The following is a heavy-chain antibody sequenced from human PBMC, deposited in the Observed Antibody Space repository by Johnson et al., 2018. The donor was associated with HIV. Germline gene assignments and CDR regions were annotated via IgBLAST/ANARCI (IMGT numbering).Heavy chain of an antibody. D-gene: IGHD4-17*01. J-gene: IGHJ3*02. CDR1: GFTFRSYG. V-gene: IGHV3-30*19. CDR2: IYYDGGNK. CDR3: AREFLYGDYQDAFDI. Sequence: QMQLVESGGGVVQPGTSLRLSCAASGFTFRSYGMHWVRQAPGKGLEWVAFIYYDGGNKYYADSVKGRFTISRDNSKNTLYLQMNSLRAEDTAVYYCAREFLYGDYQDAFDIWGQGTMVTVSS.